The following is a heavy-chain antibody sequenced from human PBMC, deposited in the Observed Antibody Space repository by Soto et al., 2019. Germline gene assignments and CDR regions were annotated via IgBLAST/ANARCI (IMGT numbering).Heavy chain of an antibody. CDR1: GFTFSSYS. Sequence: EVQLVESGGGLVKPGGSLRLSCAASGFTFSSYSMNWVRQAPGKGLEWVSSISSSSSYIYYADSVKGRFTISRDNAKNSRYLQMNSLRAEDTAVYYCASDDRYGYSYYYGMDVWGQGTTVTVSS. J-gene: IGHJ6*02. D-gene: IGHD5-18*01. V-gene: IGHV3-21*01. CDR3: ASDDRYGYSYYYGMDV. CDR2: ISSSSSYI.